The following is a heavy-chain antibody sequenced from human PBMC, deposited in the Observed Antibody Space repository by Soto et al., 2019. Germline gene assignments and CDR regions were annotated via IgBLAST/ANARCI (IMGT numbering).Heavy chain of an antibody. J-gene: IGHJ6*03. CDR2: INSDGSVS. V-gene: IGHV3-74*01. CDR3: ARGDCVGGSCYSLAGSFYYYMDV. CDR1: GFTFSNYW. D-gene: IGHD2-15*01. Sequence: EVKLVESGGGLVQPGGSLRLSCAASGFTFSNYWMYWVRQAPGQGLVWVSRINSDGSVSSYADSVKGRLTISRDNVKNTLYLQMNSLRVEDTAVYYCARGDCVGGSCYSLAGSFYYYMDVWGKGTMVTVFS.